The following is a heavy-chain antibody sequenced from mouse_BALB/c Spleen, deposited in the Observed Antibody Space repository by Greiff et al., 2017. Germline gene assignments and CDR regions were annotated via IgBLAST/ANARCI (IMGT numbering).Heavy chain of an antibody. CDR3: AREIHYYGLFAY. V-gene: IGHV5-17*02. CDR1: GFTFSSFG. Sequence: EVKLVESGGGLVQPGGSRKLSCAASGFTFSSFGMHWVRQAPEKGLEWVAYISSGSSTIYYADTVKGRFTISRDNPKNTLFLQMTSLRSEDTAMYYCAREIHYYGLFAYWGQGTLVTVSA. CDR2: ISSGSSTI. J-gene: IGHJ3*01. D-gene: IGHD1-2*01.